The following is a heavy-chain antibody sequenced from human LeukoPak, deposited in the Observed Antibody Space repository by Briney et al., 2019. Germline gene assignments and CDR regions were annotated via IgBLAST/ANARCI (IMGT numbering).Heavy chain of an antibody. J-gene: IGHJ4*02. D-gene: IGHD4-17*01. V-gene: IGHV4-59*01. CDR2: IYYSGST. Sequence: SETLSLTCTVSGGSISSYYWSWIRQPPGKGLEWIGYIYYSGSTNYNPALKSRVTISVDTSKNQFSLKLSSVTAADTAVYYCARGGGPYGDSPVDYWGQGTLVTVSS. CDR1: GGSISSYY. CDR3: ARGGGPYGDSPVDY.